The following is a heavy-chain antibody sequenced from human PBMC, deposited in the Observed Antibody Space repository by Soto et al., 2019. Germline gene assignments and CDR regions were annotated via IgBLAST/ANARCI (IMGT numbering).Heavy chain of an antibody. J-gene: IGHJ5*02. V-gene: IGHV3-30*03. CDR2: ISYDGSKK. D-gene: IGHD2-21*01. Sequence: QVQLAESGGGVVQPGRSLRLSCATSGFVSNDYDIHWVRQAPGKGLAWLASISYDGSKKYYAESVKGRFTISRDNSKNTLYLQLNRMGAEDTAVYYCSRGIKGGLDAWGPGTLVTVSS. CDR3: SRGIKGGLDA. CDR1: GFVSNDYD.